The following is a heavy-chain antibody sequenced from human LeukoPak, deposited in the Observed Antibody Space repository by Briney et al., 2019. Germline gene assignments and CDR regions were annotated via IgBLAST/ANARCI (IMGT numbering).Heavy chain of an antibody. CDR1: GGSFSGYY. Sequence: PSETLSLTCAVYGGSFSGYYWSWIRQPPGKGLEWIGEINHSGSTNYNPSLKSRVTISVDTSKNQFSLKLSSVTAADTAVYYCARGGLTYDSSLDYWGQGTLVTVSS. J-gene: IGHJ4*02. CDR3: ARGGLTYDSSLDY. V-gene: IGHV4-34*01. CDR2: INHSGST. D-gene: IGHD3-22*01.